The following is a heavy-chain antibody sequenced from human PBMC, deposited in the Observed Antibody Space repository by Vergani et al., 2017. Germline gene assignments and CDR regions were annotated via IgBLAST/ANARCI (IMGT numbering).Heavy chain of an antibody. V-gene: IGHV3-66*01. J-gene: IGHJ4*02. Sequence: EVQLVESGGGLVQPGGSLRLSCAASGFTVSSNYMTWVRQAPGKGLEWVSVIYSGGSTYYADSVKGRFTISRDNSKNTLYFQMNSRRAEDTAVYYCARDFGSGSYNNLDYWGQGTLVTVSS. CDR3: ARDFGSGSYNNLDY. D-gene: IGHD3-10*01. CDR1: GFTVSSNY. CDR2: IYSGGST.